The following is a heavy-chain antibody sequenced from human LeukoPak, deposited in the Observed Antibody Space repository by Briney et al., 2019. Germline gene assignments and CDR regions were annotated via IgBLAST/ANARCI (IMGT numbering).Heavy chain of an antibody. V-gene: IGHV4-34*01. Sequence: SETLPLTCAVYGGSFSGYYWSWIRQPPGKGLEWIGEINHSGSTNYNPSLKSRVTISVDTSKNQFSLKLSSVTAADTAVYYCARGMDIVVVVAADYGMDVWGQGTTVTVSS. CDR2: INHSGST. J-gene: IGHJ6*02. CDR1: GGSFSGYY. CDR3: ARGMDIVVVVAADYGMDV. D-gene: IGHD2-15*01.